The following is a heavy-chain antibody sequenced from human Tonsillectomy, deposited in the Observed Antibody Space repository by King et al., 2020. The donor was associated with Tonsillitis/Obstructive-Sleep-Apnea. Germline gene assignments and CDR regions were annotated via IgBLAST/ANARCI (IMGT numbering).Heavy chain of an antibody. CDR3: AVHRRYGDPYYHYYMDV. Sequence: VQLVESGGGLAQPRGSLRLSCAASGFTFSSYAMSWVRQAPGKGLEWVSTISGGGSLTYYTDSVKGRFTISRDNSKNTLYLQMNSLRAEDTAEYYCAVHRRYGDPYYHYYMDVWGKGTTVTVSS. V-gene: IGHV3-23*04. CDR1: GFTFSSYA. CDR2: ISGGGSLT. J-gene: IGHJ6*03. D-gene: IGHD4-17*01.